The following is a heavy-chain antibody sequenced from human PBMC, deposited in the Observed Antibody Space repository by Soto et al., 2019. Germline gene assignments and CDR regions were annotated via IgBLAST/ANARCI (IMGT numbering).Heavy chain of an antibody. CDR2: IYYSGST. Sequence: SEPLSLTSGFSGCSVGGSTYFCGWIRQPPGKGLEWIGSIYYSGSTYYNPSLKSRVTVSVDTSKNQFSLKLSSVTAADTAVYYCARHPSDFWFDPWGQGTLVTVS. J-gene: IGHJ5*02. D-gene: IGHD2-21*02. CDR3: ARHPSDFWFDP. CDR1: GCSVGGSTYF. V-gene: IGHV4-39*01.